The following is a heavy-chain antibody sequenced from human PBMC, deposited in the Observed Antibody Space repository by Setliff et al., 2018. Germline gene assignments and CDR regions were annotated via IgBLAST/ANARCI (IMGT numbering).Heavy chain of an antibody. CDR2: INTNTGNP. D-gene: IGHD3-3*01. Sequence: ASVKVSCKASGYTFTGYAINWVRQAPGQGLEYLGWINTNTGNPTYVQGFTGRFVFSLDTSVSTAYLQISSLKAEDTVVYYCARGGDIITIFGVVTPDFYYYMDVWGTGTTVTVSS. V-gene: IGHV7-4-1*02. CDR1: GYTFTGYA. J-gene: IGHJ6*03. CDR3: ARGGDIITIFGVVTPDFYYYMDV.